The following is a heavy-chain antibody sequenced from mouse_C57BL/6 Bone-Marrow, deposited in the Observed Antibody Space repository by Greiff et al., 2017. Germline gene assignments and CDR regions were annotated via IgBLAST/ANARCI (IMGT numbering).Heavy chain of an antibody. J-gene: IGHJ1*03. CDR1: GFTFSSYT. D-gene: IGHD1-1*01. CDR3: SRQVTTVLATKYFDV. Sequence: DVKLVEPGGGLVKPGGSLKLSCAASGFTFSSYTMSWVRQTPEKRLQWVAAISGGGGNTYYPDSVKGRFTISRDNDKNILYLQMSSLRSEDTALYYCSRQVTTVLATKYFDVWGTGTTVTVSS. V-gene: IGHV5-9*01. CDR2: ISGGGGNT.